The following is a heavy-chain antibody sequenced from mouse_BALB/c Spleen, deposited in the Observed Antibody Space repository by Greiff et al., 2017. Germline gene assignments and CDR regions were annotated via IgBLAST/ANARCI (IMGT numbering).Heavy chain of an antibody. J-gene: IGHJ4*01. Sequence: EVQLVESGGGLVKPGGSLKLSCAASGFTFSSYAMPWVRQTPERRLEWVASISSGGSTYDPDSVKGRFTISGDNTRNSLYLQMSSRRSEDTSMYNCARERGRVDGMDYWGQGTAVTVSS. V-gene: IGHV5-6-5*01. CDR2: ISSGGST. CDR3: ARERGRVDGMDY. CDR1: GFTFSSYA.